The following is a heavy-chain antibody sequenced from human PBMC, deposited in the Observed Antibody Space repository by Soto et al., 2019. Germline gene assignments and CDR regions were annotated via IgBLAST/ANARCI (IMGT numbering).Heavy chain of an antibody. Sequence: QLQLQESGPGLVKPSETLSLTCSVSDDSINSDKYYWGWIRQPPGKGLEWIGSIYYRGNAYYNPSLQTRVTISLAKSNSQFSLKLNSVTAADSAVYFCARLEVLATISYYFDFWGPGALVTVSS. CDR3: ARLEVLATISYYFDF. J-gene: IGHJ4*02. CDR2: IYYRGNA. CDR1: DDSINSDKYY. D-gene: IGHD5-12*01. V-gene: IGHV4-39*01.